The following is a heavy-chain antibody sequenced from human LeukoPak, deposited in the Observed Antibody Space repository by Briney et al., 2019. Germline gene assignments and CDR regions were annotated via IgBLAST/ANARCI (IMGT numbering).Heavy chain of an antibody. CDR3: SRWRIQRAWFDP. Sequence: GEALKTWCECGGYSCAKATIGWVRKMPEKNQKRMGIIYPADSDTKYSPSLQGQVTVSDDKSISTPYLQWSSLKASDTAMYYCSRWRIQRAWFDPWGQGTLVTVSS. J-gene: IGHJ5*02. V-gene: IGHV5-51*01. CDR1: GYSCAKAT. CDR2: IYPADSDT. D-gene: IGHD5-18*01.